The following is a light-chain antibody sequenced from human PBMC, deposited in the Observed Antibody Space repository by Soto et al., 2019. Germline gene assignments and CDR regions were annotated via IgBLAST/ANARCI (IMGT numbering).Light chain of an antibody. CDR1: QSVSSSY. CDR3: QQYGSSTWT. Sequence: EIVLTQSPGTLSLSPGERATLSFRASQSVSSSYLAWYQQKPGQAPRVLIYGASSRATGIPDRFSGSGSGTDFTLTIRRLEPEDFAVYYCQQYGSSTWTFGQGTKVDIK. V-gene: IGKV3-20*01. CDR2: GAS. J-gene: IGKJ1*01.